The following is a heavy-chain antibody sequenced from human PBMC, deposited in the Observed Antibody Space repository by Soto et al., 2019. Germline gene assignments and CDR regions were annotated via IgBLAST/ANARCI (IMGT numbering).Heavy chain of an antibody. J-gene: IGHJ3*02. Sequence: EVQLLESGGGLVQPGGSLRLSCAASGFTFSSYAMSWVRQAPGKGLEWVSAISGSGGRTYYANSVKVSYTISRSNSKNTRYLKMNTLSAEDTAVYYCAKNYGSGSHAFAISGQGTMVTVSS. V-gene: IGHV3-23*01. CDR1: GFTFSSYA. CDR2: ISGSGGRT. D-gene: IGHD3-10*01. CDR3: AKNYGSGSHAFAI.